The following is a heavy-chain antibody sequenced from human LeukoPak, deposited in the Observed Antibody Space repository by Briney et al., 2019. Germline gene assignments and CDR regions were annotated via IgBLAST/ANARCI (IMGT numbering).Heavy chain of an antibody. CDR3: ARDWDRYCSGGSCYSAHY. CDR1: GFTFSSYG. Sequence: GGSLRLSCAASGFTFSSYGMHWVRQAPGKGLEWVAVIWYDGSNKYYAGSVKGRFTISRDNSKNTLYLQMSSLRAEDTAVYYCARDWDRYCSGGSCYSAHYWGQGTLVTVSS. D-gene: IGHD2-15*01. J-gene: IGHJ4*02. V-gene: IGHV3-33*01. CDR2: IWYDGSNK.